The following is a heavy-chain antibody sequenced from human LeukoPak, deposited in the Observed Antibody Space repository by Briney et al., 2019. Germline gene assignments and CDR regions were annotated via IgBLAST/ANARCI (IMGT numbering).Heavy chain of an antibody. CDR1: GLTFSTSS. CDR3: ARVSVVRGITGSGALDI. V-gene: IGHV3-48*02. CDR2: IHSSSSPI. J-gene: IGHJ3*02. D-gene: IGHD3-10*02. Sequence: GGSLRLSCAASGLTFSTSSMNWVRQAPGKGLEWLSYIHSSSSPIYYADSVKGPFTISRDNAKTSLYLQMDSMRDEDTAIYYCARVSVVRGITGSGALDIWGQGTMVTVSS.